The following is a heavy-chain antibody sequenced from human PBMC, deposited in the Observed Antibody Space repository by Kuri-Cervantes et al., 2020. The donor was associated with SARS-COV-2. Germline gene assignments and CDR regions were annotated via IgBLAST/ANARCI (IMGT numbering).Heavy chain of an antibody. V-gene: IGHV4-59*01. J-gene: IGHJ6*02. CDR3: AGSSGWYTYYYYGMDV. Sequence: ETLSLTCTVSGGSISSYYWSWIRQPPGKGLEWIGYIYYSGSTNYNPSLKSRVTISVDTSKNQFSLKLSSVTAADTAVYYCAGSSGWYTYYYYGMDVWGQGTTVTVSS. CDR1: GGSISSYY. CDR2: IYYSGST. D-gene: IGHD6-19*01.